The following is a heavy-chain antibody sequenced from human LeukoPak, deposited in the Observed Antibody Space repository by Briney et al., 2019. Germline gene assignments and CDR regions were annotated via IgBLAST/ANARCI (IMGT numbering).Heavy chain of an antibody. CDR1: YYAFTDYL. V-gene: IGHV5-51*04. J-gene: IGHJ4*02. CDR2: IYPGDSDT. CDR3: TKRADYYFDY. Sequence: GESLKLSCKASYYAFTDYLIGWVRQMPGKGLEWMAIIYPGDSDTRYSPSFQGQVTISADTPISTAYLQWNSLKASDTAIYYCTKRADYYFDYWGQGTLVTVSS. D-gene: IGHD1-26*01.